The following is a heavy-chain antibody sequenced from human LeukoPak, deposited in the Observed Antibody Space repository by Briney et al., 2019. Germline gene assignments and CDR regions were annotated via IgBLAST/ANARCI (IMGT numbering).Heavy chain of an antibody. CDR2: ISGSGGST. Sequence: GGSLRLSCAASGFTFSSYAMSWVRQAPGKGLEWVSAISGSGGSTYYADSVKGRFTISRDNSKNTLYLQMNCLRAEDTAVYYCAKGLIAAAPYYYYGMDVWGQGTTVTVSS. J-gene: IGHJ6*02. CDR3: AKGLIAAAPYYYYGMDV. CDR1: GFTFSSYA. V-gene: IGHV3-23*01. D-gene: IGHD6-13*01.